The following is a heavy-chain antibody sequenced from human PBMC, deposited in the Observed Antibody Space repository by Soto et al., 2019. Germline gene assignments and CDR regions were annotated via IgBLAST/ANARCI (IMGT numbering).Heavy chain of an antibody. CDR1: GGSFSGYY. Sequence: SETLSLTCAVYGGSFSGYYWSWIRQPPGKGLEWIGEINHSGSTNYNPSLKSRVTISVDTSKNQFSLKLSSVTAADTAVYYCARGLNRYSGYDRRDYWGQGTLVTVSS. D-gene: IGHD5-12*01. J-gene: IGHJ4*02. CDR2: INHSGST. V-gene: IGHV4-34*01. CDR3: ARGLNRYSGYDRRDY.